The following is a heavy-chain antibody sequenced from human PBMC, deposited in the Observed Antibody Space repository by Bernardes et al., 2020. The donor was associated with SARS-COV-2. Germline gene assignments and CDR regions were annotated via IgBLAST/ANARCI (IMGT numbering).Heavy chain of an antibody. CDR3: VRGRRLLWFGEFFDAFDI. J-gene: IGHJ3*02. CDR1: GYTFIDYY. V-gene: IGHV1-2*02. Sequence: ASVKVSCMASGYTFIDYYMHWVRQAPGQGLEWMGWINPKSGGTNFAQKFQGRVTLTRDTSISTAYMELSRLKSDDTAMYYCVRGRRLLWFGEFFDAFDIWGQGTMVT. D-gene: IGHD3-10*01. CDR2: INPKSGGT.